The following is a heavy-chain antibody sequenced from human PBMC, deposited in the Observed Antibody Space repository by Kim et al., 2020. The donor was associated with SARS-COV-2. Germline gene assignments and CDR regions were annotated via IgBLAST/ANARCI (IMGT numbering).Heavy chain of an antibody. Sequence: ASVKVSCKASGYTFTSYGISWVRQAPGQGLEWMGWISAYNGNTNYAQKLQGRVTMTTDTSTSTAYMELRSLRSDDTAVYYCARDQIIVAYGGYVSSWGQGTLVTVSS. CDR2: ISAYNGNT. CDR1: GYTFTSYG. CDR3: ARDQIIVAYGGYVSS. V-gene: IGHV1-18*01. J-gene: IGHJ5*02. D-gene: IGHD5-12*01.